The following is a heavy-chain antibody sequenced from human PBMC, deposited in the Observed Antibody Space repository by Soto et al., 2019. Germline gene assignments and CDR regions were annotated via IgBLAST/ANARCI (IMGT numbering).Heavy chain of an antibody. CDR1: GFPFTTYG. Sequence: QVQLVESGGGVVQPGRSLRLSCAASGFPFTTYGMHWVREGPGKGLEWVAVISYDGTNKYYADSVKGRFTISRDNSKNARYLQMNSLRPEDRALYYCVGGQYYFDYRGQRTLVTVSS. CDR3: VGGQYYFDY. J-gene: IGHJ4*02. D-gene: IGHD3-10*01. V-gene: IGHV3-30*03. CDR2: ISYDGTNK.